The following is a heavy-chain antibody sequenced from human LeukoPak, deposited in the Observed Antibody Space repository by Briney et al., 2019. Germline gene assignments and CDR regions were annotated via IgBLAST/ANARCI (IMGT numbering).Heavy chain of an antibody. CDR1: GFTFSSYA. CDR3: AKDIEPWNYYYGPLAFDI. D-gene: IGHD3-10*01. Sequence: GGSLRLSCAASGFTFSSYAMSWVRQAPGKGLQWVSLISWDGGSTYYADSVKGRFTISRDNSKNSLYLQMNSLRAEDTAFYYCAKDIEPWNYYYGPLAFDIWGQGTMVTVSS. CDR2: ISWDGGST. J-gene: IGHJ3*02. V-gene: IGHV3-43D*03.